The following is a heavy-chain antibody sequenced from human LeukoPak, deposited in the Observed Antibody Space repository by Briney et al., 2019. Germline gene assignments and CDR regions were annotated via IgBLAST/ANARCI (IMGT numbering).Heavy chain of an antibody. CDR2: IYSGDSDT. J-gene: IGHJ4*02. Sequence: GESLKISCQGSGYSFNNFWIGWVRQMPGKGLEWMGIIYSGDSDTRYSPSFQGQVTISVDRSVSTVYLQWSSLKASDTAKYYCARREASANFDYWARGPWSPSPQ. D-gene: IGHD2-15*01. CDR1: GYSFNNFW. V-gene: IGHV5-51*01. CDR3: ARREASANFDY.